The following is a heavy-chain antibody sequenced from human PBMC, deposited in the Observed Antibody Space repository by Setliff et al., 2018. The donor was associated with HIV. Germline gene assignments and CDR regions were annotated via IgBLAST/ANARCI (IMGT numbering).Heavy chain of an antibody. CDR1: GYTFTKYG. CDR2: IIPMFSTT. J-gene: IGHJ4*02. Sequence: SVKVSCKSSGYTFTKYGITWVRQAPGQGLEWMGGIIPMFSTTTYAHKFQGRLTITADESTSTAYMELSSLRSEDTAVYYCARDLATDDWSGGALDYWGQGTLVTVSS. D-gene: IGHD3-16*01. CDR3: ARDLATDDWSGGALDY. V-gene: IGHV1-69*13.